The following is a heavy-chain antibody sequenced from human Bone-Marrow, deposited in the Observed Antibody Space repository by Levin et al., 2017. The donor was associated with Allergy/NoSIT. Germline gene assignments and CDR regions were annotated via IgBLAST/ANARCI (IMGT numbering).Heavy chain of an antibody. Sequence: GGSLRLSCAASGFTFDDYAMHWVRQAPGKGLEWVSGISWNSGSIGYADSVKGRFTISRDNAKNSLYLQMNSLRAEDTALYYCAKTRYGSGSYYDYYYMDVWGKGTTVTVSS. D-gene: IGHD3-10*01. CDR3: AKTRYGSGSYYDYYYMDV. V-gene: IGHV3-9*01. CDR2: ISWNSGSI. CDR1: GFTFDDYA. J-gene: IGHJ6*03.